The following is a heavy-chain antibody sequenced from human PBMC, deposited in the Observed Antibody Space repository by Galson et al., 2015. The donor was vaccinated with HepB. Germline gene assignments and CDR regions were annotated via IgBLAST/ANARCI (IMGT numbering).Heavy chain of an antibody. CDR2: IYSGGNT. V-gene: IGHV3-53*01. CDR3: ARDFGASSWYPGFFDY. CDR1: GFTVSSNY. Sequence: SLRLSCAASGFTVSSNYMSWVRQAPGKGLEWVSVIYSGGNTYYADSVKGRFTISRDNSKNTLYLQMNSLRAEDTAVYYCARDFGASSWYPGFFDYWGQGTLVTVSS. J-gene: IGHJ4*02. D-gene: IGHD6-13*01.